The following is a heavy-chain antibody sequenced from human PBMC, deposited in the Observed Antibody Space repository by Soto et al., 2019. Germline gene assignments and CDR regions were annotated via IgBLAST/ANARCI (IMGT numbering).Heavy chain of an antibody. Sequence: QVQLVESGGGVVQPGRSLRLSCAASGFTFSSYGMHWVRQAPGKGLEWVAVIWYDGSNKYYADSVKGRFTISRDNSKNTLYLQMNSLRAEDTAVYYYARSFGELFHYYGMDVWGQGTTVTVSS. CDR3: ARSFGELFHYYGMDV. J-gene: IGHJ6*02. CDR2: IWYDGSNK. CDR1: GFTFSSYG. D-gene: IGHD3-10*01. V-gene: IGHV3-33*01.